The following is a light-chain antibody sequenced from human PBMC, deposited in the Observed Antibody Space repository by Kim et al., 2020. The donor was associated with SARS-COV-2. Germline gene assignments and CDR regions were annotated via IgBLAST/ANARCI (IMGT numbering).Light chain of an antibody. V-gene: IGKV1-17*01. CDR1: QDIRND. J-gene: IGKJ5*01. Sequence: DIQMTQSPSSLSASLGDRVTITCRASQDIRNDLGWYQQNPGRAPKRLIYGASSLQSGVPSRFSGSGSGTEFTLTISSVQPEDFATYFCLQHSTYPNTFGQGTRLEIK. CDR2: GAS. CDR3: LQHSTYPNT.